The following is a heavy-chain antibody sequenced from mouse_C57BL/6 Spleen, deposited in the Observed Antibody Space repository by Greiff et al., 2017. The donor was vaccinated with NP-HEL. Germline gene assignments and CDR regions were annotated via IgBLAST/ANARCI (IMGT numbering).Heavy chain of an antibody. V-gene: IGHV1-64*01. D-gene: IGHD1-1*01. CDR1: GYTFTSYW. CDR3: ARDGSRTGYFDY. Sequence: QVQLQQPGAELVKPGASVKLSCKASGYTFTSYWMHWVKQRPGQGLEWIGMIHPNSGSTNYNEKFKSKATLTVDKSSSTAYMQLSSLTSEDSAVYYCARDGSRTGYFDYWGQGTTLTVSS. J-gene: IGHJ2*01. CDR2: IHPNSGST.